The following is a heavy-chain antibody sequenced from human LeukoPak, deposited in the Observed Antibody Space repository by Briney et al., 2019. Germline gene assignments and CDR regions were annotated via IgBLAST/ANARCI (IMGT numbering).Heavy chain of an antibody. D-gene: IGHD6-13*01. V-gene: IGHV3-7*04. CDR1: GFTFSNYY. Sequence: GGSLRLSCAASGFTFSNYYMSWVRQAPGKGLEWVANIKQDGSEKYSVDSVKGRFAISRDNAKNSLFLQMNSLRAEDTAVYYCARGRWLDYWGQGTLVTVSS. CDR2: IKQDGSEK. CDR3: ARGRWLDY. J-gene: IGHJ4*02.